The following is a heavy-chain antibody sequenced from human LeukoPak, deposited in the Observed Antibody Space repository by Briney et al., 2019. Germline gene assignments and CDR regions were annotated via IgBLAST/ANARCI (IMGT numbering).Heavy chain of an antibody. Sequence: SETLSLTCTVSGYSISSGYYWGWIRQPPGEGLEWIGSIYHSGSTYYNTSLKSRITISVDTSKNQYSLKLSSVTAADTAVYYCARGRAGSSGWLFHYWGQGTLVTVSS. CDR1: GYSISSGYY. CDR2: IYHSGST. CDR3: ARGRAGSSGWLFHY. D-gene: IGHD6-19*01. V-gene: IGHV4-38-2*02. J-gene: IGHJ4*02.